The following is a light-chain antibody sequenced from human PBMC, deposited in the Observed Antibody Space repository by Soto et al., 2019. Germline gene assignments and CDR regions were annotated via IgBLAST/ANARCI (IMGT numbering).Light chain of an antibody. J-gene: IGLJ2*01. CDR2: DVS. CDR3: SSYTSSSTLV. CDR1: GSDVGGYNY. Sequence: QSVLTQPAAVSGSPGQSITISCTGTGSDVGGYNYVSWYQQHPGKAPKLMIYDVSNRPSGVSNRFSGSKSGNTASLTISGLQAEDEADYYCSSYTSSSTLVFGGGTKVPVL. V-gene: IGLV2-14*01.